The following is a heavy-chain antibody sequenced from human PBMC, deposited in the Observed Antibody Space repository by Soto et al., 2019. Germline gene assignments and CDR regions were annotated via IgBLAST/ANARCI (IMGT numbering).Heavy chain of an antibody. V-gene: IGHV1-69*02. CDR2: IIPILGIA. J-gene: IGHJ4*02. CDR1: GGTFSSYT. Sequence: ASVKVSCKASGGTFSSYTISWVRQAPGQGLEWMGRIIPILGIANYAQKFQGRVTITADKSTSTAYMELSSLRSEDTAVYYCANYGSGSYRDYWGQGTLVTVSS. D-gene: IGHD3-10*01. CDR3: ANYGSGSYRDY.